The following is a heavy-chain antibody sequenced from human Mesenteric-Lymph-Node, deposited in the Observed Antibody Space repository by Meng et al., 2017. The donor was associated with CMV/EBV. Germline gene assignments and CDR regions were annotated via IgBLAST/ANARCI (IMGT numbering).Heavy chain of an antibody. CDR3: ARPHYYGSGSSPWFDP. CDR2: INHSGST. CDR1: GGSFSGYY. Sequence: QVLLQQWGAGLLKPSETVSLICAVYGGSFSGYYWSWIRQPPGKGLEWIGEINHSGSTYYNPSLKSRVTISVDTSKNQFSLKLSSVTAADTAVYYCARPHYYGSGSSPWFDPWGQGTLVTVSS. J-gene: IGHJ5*02. D-gene: IGHD3-10*01. V-gene: IGHV4-34*01.